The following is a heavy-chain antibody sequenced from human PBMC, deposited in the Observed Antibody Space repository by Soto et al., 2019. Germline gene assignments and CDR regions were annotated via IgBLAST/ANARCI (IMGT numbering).Heavy chain of an antibody. Sequence: QVQLVQSGAEVKKPGSSVKVSCKDSGGTFSTYSMFWVRQAPGQGLEWMGRIIPMLGVRNYAQRFQDRVTITEDKSTAHVPMALSSMRSEDTALYYCTIGSWSGEVFDIWGQGTMVTVSS. CDR3: TIGSWSGEVFDI. CDR1: GGTFSTYS. D-gene: IGHD2-21*01. CDR2: IIPMLGVR. V-gene: IGHV1-69*02. J-gene: IGHJ3*02.